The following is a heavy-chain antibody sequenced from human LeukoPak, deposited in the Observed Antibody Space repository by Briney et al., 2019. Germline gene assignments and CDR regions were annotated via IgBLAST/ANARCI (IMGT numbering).Heavy chain of an antibody. V-gene: IGHV4-30-4*01. D-gene: IGHD3-9*01. Sequence: PSETLSLTCTVSGGSISSGDYYWSWIRQPPGKGLEWIGYIYYSGSTYYNPSVKTRVTISVDTSENQFSLKLSSVTAADTAVYYCARQHPDYDILTGYFEFDYWGQGTLVTVSS. CDR1: GGSISSGDYY. CDR2: IYYSGST. J-gene: IGHJ4*02. CDR3: ARQHPDYDILTGYFEFDY.